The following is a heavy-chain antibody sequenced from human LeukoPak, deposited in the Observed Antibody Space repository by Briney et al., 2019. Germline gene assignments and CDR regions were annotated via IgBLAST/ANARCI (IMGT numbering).Heavy chain of an antibody. CDR1: GFPFSSYA. CDR3: AREGLYYDRRRSYYYYGMDV. CDR2: ISYDGSNK. V-gene: IGHV3-30-3*01. J-gene: IGHJ6*02. D-gene: IGHD3-22*01. Sequence: SLSLSCAAPGFPFSSYAMHWVRQAPGKGLERVAVISYDGSNKYYADSVKGRFTISRDNSKNTLYLQMNSLRAEDTAVYYCAREGLYYDRRRSYYYYGMDVWGQGTTVTVSS.